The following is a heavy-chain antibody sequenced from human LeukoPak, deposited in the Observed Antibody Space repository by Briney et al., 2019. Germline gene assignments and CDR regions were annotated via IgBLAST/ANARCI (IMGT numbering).Heavy chain of an antibody. V-gene: IGHV3-48*01. J-gene: IGHJ4*02. CDR1: GFTFSGYA. D-gene: IGHD1-1*01. Sequence: GGSLRLSCAASGFTFSGYAMNWVRQAPGKGLEWVSYISSSAIYYAESVKGRFTMSRDNAKNSLYLQMNSLRAGDTAVYYCVRVAKERVGGVYYFDYWGQGTPVTVSS. CDR2: ISSSAI. CDR3: VRVAKERVGGVYYFDY.